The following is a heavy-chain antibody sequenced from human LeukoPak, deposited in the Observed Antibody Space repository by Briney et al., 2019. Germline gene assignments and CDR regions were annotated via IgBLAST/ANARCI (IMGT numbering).Heavy chain of an antibody. Sequence: SETLSLTCTVSGGSINNYYWSWLRQLPGKGLEWIGYIYYSGSTNYNPSLRSRVTISVDTSKNQSSLKLSSVTAADTAVYYCARGPYSSGWYGLDFWGQGTLVTVSS. CDR3: ARGPYSSGWYGLDF. CDR2: IYYSGST. CDR1: GGSINNYY. D-gene: IGHD6-19*01. J-gene: IGHJ4*02. V-gene: IGHV4-59*08.